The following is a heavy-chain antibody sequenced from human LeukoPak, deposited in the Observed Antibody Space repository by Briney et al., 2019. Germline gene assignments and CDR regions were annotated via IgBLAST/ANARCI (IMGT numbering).Heavy chain of an antibody. V-gene: IGHV5-51*01. CDR2: IYPGDSDT. D-gene: IGHD2-2*01. J-gene: IGHJ5*02. CDR3: ARGGYCSSTSCPGGYFDP. Sequence: KYGESLKISCKGSGYSFTSYWIGWVRQMPGKGLEWMGIIYPGDSDTRYSPSFQGQVTISADKSISTAYLQWSSLKASDTAMYYCARGGYCSSTSCPGGYFDPWGQGTLVTVSS. CDR1: GYSFTSYW.